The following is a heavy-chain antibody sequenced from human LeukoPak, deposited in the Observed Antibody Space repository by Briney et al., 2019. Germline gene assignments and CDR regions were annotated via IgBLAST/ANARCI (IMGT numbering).Heavy chain of an antibody. CDR1: GGSISTYY. V-gene: IGHV4-59*01. D-gene: IGHD6-13*01. Sequence: SETLSLTCTVSGGSISTYYWSWIRQPPGKGLEWIAYIDYRGSTTYNPSLRSRVTISVDTSRNQFSLKLSSVTAADTAVYYCAREPAAGRRAFDIWGQGTMVTVSS. J-gene: IGHJ3*02. CDR3: AREPAAGRRAFDI. CDR2: IDYRGST.